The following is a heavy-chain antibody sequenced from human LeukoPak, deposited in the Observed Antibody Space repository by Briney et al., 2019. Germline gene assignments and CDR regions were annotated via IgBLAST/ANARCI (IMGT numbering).Heavy chain of an antibody. CDR2: LYWDGDS. D-gene: IGHD7-27*01. CDR1: GFSFRTRGVG. J-gene: IGHJ6*03. V-gene: IGHV2-5*02. Sequence: SGPTLVNPTQTLTLTCAFSGFSFRTRGVGEGWIRQPPGKALEWLALLYWDGDSRYSLSLKNRLTITKDTSNNQVVLRMINKDPVDTATYFCAHSLGRRKDYYYMDVWGKGTTVTVSS. CDR3: AHSLGRRKDYYYMDV.